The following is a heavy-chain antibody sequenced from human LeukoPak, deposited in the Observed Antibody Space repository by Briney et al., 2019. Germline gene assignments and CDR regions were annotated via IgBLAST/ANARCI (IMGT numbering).Heavy chain of an antibody. D-gene: IGHD3-10*01. Sequence: GGSLRLSCAASGFTFSDYWVSWVRQAPGKGLEWVANIKQDGSAKHYVDSVKGRFTISRDNAKNSLYLQMNSLRVEDTAVYYCARDYYGLEGFFDYWGQGTLVTVSS. CDR2: IKQDGSAK. J-gene: IGHJ4*02. V-gene: IGHV3-7*03. CDR1: GFTFSDYW. CDR3: ARDYYGLEGFFDY.